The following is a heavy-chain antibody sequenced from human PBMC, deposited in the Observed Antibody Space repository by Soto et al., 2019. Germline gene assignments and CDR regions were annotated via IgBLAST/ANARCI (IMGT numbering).Heavy chain of an antibody. CDR2: IYHSGST. V-gene: IGHV4-30-2*01. CDR1: GGSISSGGYS. Sequence: QLQLQESGSGLVKPSQTLSLTCAVSGGSISSGGYSWSWIRQPPGKGLEWIGYIYHSGSTYYNPSLKSRVTISVDRSKNQFSLKLSSVTAADTAVYYCARGYYYDSSGYRNDAFDIWGQGTMVTVSS. D-gene: IGHD3-22*01. J-gene: IGHJ3*02. CDR3: ARGYYYDSSGYRNDAFDI.